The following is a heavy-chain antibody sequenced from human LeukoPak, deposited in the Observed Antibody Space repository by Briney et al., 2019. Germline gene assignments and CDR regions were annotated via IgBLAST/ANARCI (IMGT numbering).Heavy chain of an antibody. CDR1: GYTFTGYY. CDR2: INPNSGGT. Sequence: ASVKVSCKASGYTFTGYYMHWVRQAPGQGLEWMGRINPNSGGTNYAQKFQDRVTMTRDTSISTAYMELSRLRSDDTAVYYCARSPVYYYYYMDVWGKGTTVTVSS. J-gene: IGHJ6*03. CDR3: ARSPVYYYYYMDV. V-gene: IGHV1-2*06.